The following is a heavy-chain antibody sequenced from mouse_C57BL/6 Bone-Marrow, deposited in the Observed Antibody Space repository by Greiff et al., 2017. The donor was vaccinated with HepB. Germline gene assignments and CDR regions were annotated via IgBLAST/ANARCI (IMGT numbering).Heavy chain of an antibody. J-gene: IGHJ4*01. Sequence: QVQLQQSGPELVKPGASVKISCKASGYAFSSSWMNWVKQRPGKGLEWIGRIYPGDGDTNYNGKFKGKATLTADKSSSTAYMQLSSLTSEDSAVYFCARGTGLRGSSYGSAMDYWGQGTSVTVSS. CDR1: GYAFSSSW. D-gene: IGHD1-1*01. CDR3: ARGTGLRGSSYGSAMDY. V-gene: IGHV1-82*01. CDR2: IYPGDGDT.